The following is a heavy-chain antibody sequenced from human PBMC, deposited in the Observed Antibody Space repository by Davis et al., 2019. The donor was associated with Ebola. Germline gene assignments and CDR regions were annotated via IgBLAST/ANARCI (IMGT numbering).Heavy chain of an antibody. Sequence: PGGSLRLSCAASGFTFSSYSMNWVRQAPGKGLEWVSSISSSSSYIYYVDSVKGRFTISRDNAKNSLYLQMNSLRAEDTAVYYCARARGGYCSGGSCYQGLGWFDPWGQGTLVTVSS. CDR3: ARARGGYCSGGSCYQGLGWFDP. CDR2: ISSSSSYI. J-gene: IGHJ5*02. V-gene: IGHV3-21*01. CDR1: GFTFSSYS. D-gene: IGHD2-15*01.